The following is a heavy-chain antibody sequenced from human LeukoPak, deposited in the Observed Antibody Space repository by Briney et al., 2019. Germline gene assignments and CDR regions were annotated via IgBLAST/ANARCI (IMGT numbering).Heavy chain of an antibody. CDR1: GFTFSSYS. J-gene: IGHJ5*02. V-gene: IGHV3-21*01. Sequence: GGSLRLSCAASGFTFSSYSMNWVRQAPGKGLEWVSSISSSSSYIYYADSVKGRFTISRDNAKNSLYLQMNSLRAEDTAVYYCARDRSVESLNWFDPWGQGALVTVSS. CDR2: ISSSSSYI. CDR3: ARDRSVESLNWFDP.